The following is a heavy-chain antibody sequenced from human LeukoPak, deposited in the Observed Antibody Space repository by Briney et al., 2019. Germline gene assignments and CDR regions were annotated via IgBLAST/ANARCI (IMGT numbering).Heavy chain of an antibody. CDR3: AGSSSGY. CDR1: GITLSNYG. D-gene: IGHD6-6*01. V-gene: IGHV3-23*01. CDR2: ISGSGGST. Sequence: GGSLRLSCAVSGITLSNYGMSWVRQAPGKGLEWVSAISGSGGSTYYADSVKGRFTISRDNSKNTLYLQMNSLRAEDTAVYYCAGSSSGYWGQGTLVTVSS. J-gene: IGHJ4*02.